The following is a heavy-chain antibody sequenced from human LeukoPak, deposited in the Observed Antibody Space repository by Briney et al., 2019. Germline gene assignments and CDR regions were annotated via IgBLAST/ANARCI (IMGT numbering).Heavy chain of an antibody. CDR3: AREEGLYDFWSGYSYGMDV. Sequence: PSETLSLTCAVYGGSFSGYYWSWIRQPPGKGLEWIGEINHSGSTNYNPSLKSRVTISVDTSKSQFSLKLSSVTAADTAVYYCAREEGLYDFWSGYSYGMDVWGQGTTVTVSS. CDR1: GGSFSGYY. V-gene: IGHV4-34*01. CDR2: INHSGST. J-gene: IGHJ6*02. D-gene: IGHD3-3*01.